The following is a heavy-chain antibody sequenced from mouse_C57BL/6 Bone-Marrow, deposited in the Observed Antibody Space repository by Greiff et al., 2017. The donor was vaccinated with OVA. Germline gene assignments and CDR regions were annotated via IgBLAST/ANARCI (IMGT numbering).Heavy chain of an antibody. CDR1: GYTFTDYY. CDR2: INPYNGGT. CDR3: ARWGYDGEYYFDY. J-gene: IGHJ2*01. V-gene: IGHV1-19*01. D-gene: IGHD2-2*01. Sequence: VQLQQSGPVLVKPGASVKMSCKASGYTFTDYYMNWVKQSHGKSLEWIGVINPYNGGTSYNQKFKGKATLTVDKASSTAYMELNSLTSEDSAVYYCARWGYDGEYYFDYWGQGTTLTVSS.